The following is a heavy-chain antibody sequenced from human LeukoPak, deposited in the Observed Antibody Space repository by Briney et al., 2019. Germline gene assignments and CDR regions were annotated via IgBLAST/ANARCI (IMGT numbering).Heavy chain of an antibody. Sequence: GGSLRLSCAASGFSLRDYSMDWVRQAPGKGLEWVSSISSSSRCTFYVDSVKGRFTISRDNAKNSLCLQMNSLRGEDTALYYCARDLVRTDSGYDSGPVGYWGQGTLVTVSS. J-gene: IGHJ4*02. D-gene: IGHD5-12*01. CDR2: ISSSSRCT. CDR1: GFSLRDYS. V-gene: IGHV3-21*01. CDR3: ARDLVRTDSGYDSGPVGY.